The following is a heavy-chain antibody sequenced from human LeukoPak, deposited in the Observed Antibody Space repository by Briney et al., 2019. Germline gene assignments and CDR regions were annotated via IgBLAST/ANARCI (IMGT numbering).Heavy chain of an antibody. J-gene: IGHJ4*02. V-gene: IGHV1-2*02. CDR2: ISPDSGGT. D-gene: IGHD3-3*01. Sequence: ASVKVSCKASGYTFTGYYIHWVRQAPGQGPEWMGWISPDSGGTNYAQKFQGRVTVAGDSSISTAYMELSGLRSDDTAVYYCARDSIRGVRLLDYWGQGTLVTVSS. CDR1: GYTFTGYY. CDR3: ARDSIRGVRLLDY.